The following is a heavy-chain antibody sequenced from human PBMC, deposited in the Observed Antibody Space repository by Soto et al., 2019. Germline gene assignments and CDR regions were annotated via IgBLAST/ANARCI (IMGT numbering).Heavy chain of an antibody. V-gene: IGHV3-30-3*01. CDR1: GFTFSSYA. CDR3: ARDVYVSWPILYYYYYYGMDV. Sequence: GVMRLSCAASGFTFSSYAMHWVRKAPGKGLEWVAVISYDGSNKYYADSVKGRFTISRDNSKNTLYLQMNSLRAEDTAVYYCARDVYVSWPILYYYYYYGMDVWGQGTTVTVSS. J-gene: IGHJ6*02. CDR2: ISYDGSNK. D-gene: IGHD6-13*01.